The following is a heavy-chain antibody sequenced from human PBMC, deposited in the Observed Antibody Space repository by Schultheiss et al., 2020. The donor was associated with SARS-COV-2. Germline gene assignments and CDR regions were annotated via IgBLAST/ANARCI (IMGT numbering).Heavy chain of an antibody. Sequence: GGSLRLSCAASGFTFSSYGMHRVRQAPGKGLEWVAVIWYDGSNKYYADSVKGLFTISRDNSKNTLYLQMNSLRAEDTAVYYCAKDLITAVAGDAYGMDVWGQGTTVTVSS. J-gene: IGHJ6*02. V-gene: IGHV3-30*02. D-gene: IGHD6-19*01. CDR3: AKDLITAVAGDAYGMDV. CDR2: IWYDGSNK. CDR1: GFTFSSYG.